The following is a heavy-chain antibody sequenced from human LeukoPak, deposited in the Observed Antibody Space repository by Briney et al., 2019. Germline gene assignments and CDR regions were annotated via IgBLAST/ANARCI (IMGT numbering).Heavy chain of an antibody. V-gene: IGHV3-23*01. J-gene: IGHJ4*02. Sequence: GGSLRLSCAASGFTFSSYAMSWVRQAPGKGLEWVSAISGSGGSTYYADSVKGRFTISRDNSKNTLYLQMNSLGAEDTAVYYCAKVMYSSGWPFDYWGQGTLVTVSS. CDR1: GFTFSSYA. CDR2: ISGSGGST. CDR3: AKVMYSSGWPFDY. D-gene: IGHD6-19*01.